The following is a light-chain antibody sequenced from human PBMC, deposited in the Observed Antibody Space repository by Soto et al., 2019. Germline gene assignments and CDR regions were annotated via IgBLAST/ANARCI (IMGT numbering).Light chain of an antibody. V-gene: IGKV3-20*01. CDR2: GAS. J-gene: IGKJ2*01. CDR1: QSVSSSY. Sequence: EIELTQSPGTLSLSPGERATLSCRASQSVSSSYLAWYQQKPGQAPRLLIYGASSRSTGIPDKFSGSGSGTDFTLTISRLEPEDFSVYYCQHYCSSPIYTFGQGTKLDIK. CDR3: QHYCSSPIYT.